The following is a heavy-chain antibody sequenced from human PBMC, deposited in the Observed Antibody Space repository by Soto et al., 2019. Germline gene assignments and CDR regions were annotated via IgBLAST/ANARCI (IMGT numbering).Heavy chain of an antibody. CDR2: IYYSGST. Sequence: SETLSLTCTVSGGSISSGDYYWSWIRQPPGKGLEWIGYIYYSGSTYYNPSLKSRVTISVDTSKNQFSLKLSSVTAADTAVYYCAREGGWYYDSSGYPFPSNFDYWGQGTLVTVSS. CDR1: GGSISSGDYY. J-gene: IGHJ4*02. CDR3: AREGGWYYDSSGYPFPSNFDY. V-gene: IGHV4-30-4*01. D-gene: IGHD3-22*01.